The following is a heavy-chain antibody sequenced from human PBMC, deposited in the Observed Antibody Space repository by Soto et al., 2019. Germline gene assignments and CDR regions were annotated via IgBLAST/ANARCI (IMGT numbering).Heavy chain of an antibody. CDR1: GFTFSTYW. CDR2: IKSDGSST. V-gene: IGHV3-74*01. J-gene: IGHJ6*03. CDR3: AREPLFAGYYYYMDV. Sequence: GGSLRLSCVVSGFTFSTYWMHWVRQAPGKGLVWVSRIKSDGSSTNYADSVKGQFAVSRDNAKNTLFLQMNSLRAEDTAVYFCAREPLFAGYYYYMDVWGKGTTVTVS. D-gene: IGHD1-1*01.